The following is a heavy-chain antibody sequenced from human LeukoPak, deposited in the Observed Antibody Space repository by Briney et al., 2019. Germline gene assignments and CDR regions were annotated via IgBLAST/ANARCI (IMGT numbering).Heavy chain of an antibody. CDR1: GGSISSNSYY. V-gene: IGHV4-39*07. J-gene: IGHJ3*02. Sequence: SETLSLTCAVSGGSISSNSYYWGWIRQPPGKGLEWIGSIYYSGSTYYNPSLKSRVTISVDTSKNQFSLKLSSVTAADTAVYYCAGPLGYSYGYRAFDIWGQGTMVTVSS. D-gene: IGHD5-18*01. CDR2: IYYSGST. CDR3: AGPLGYSYGYRAFDI.